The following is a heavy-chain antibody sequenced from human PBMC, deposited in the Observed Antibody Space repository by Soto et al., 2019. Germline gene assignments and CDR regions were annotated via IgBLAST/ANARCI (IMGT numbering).Heavy chain of an antibody. CDR1: GYTLTELS. Sequence: ASVKVSCKVSGYTLTELSMHWVRQAPGKGLEWMGGFDPEDGETIYAQKFQGRVTMTEDTSTDTAYMELSSLRSEDTAVYYCATDTWFGTPPYKDAFDIWGQGTMVTVSS. D-gene: IGHD3-10*01. CDR2: FDPEDGET. J-gene: IGHJ3*02. V-gene: IGHV1-24*01. CDR3: ATDTWFGTPPYKDAFDI.